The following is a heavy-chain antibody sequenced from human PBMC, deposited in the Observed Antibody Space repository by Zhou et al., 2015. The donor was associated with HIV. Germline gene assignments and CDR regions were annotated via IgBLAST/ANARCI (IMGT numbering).Heavy chain of an antibody. CDR3: AKGRWELNAFDI. CDR1: GFTFSSYG. D-gene: IGHD1-26*01. V-gene: IGHV3-30*18. CDR2: ISYDGSNK. Sequence: QVQLVESGGGVVQPGRSLRLSCAASGFTFSSYGMHWVRQAPGKGLEWVAVISYDGSNKYYTDSVKGRFTISRDNSKNTVYLQMNSLRAEDTAVYYCAKGRWELNAFDIWGQGTMVTVSS. J-gene: IGHJ3*02.